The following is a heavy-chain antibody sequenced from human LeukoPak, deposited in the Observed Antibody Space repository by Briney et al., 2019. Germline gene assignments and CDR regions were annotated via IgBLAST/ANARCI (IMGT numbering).Heavy chain of an antibody. V-gene: IGHV3-74*01. Sequence: GGSLRLSCAGSGFTFSTYWMHWVRQAPGKGLVWVARIKGDGSSTIYADSVKGRFTISRDNSKNTLYLQTSSLRAEDTAVYYCARASTTVPNLLDHWGRGTLVTVSS. CDR1: GFTFSTYW. D-gene: IGHD4-17*01. J-gene: IGHJ4*02. CDR2: IKGDGSST. CDR3: ARASTTVPNLLDH.